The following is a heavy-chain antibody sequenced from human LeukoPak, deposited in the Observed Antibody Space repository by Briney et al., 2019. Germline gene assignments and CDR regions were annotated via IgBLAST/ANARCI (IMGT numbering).Heavy chain of an antibody. Sequence: GGSLRLSCAASGFTFSTYSMNWVRQAPGKGLEWVSYISSSSSTIYYADSVKGRFTISRDNAKNSLYLQMNSLRAEDTAVYYCANDGYYDSSGSNLDYWGQGTLVTVSS. V-gene: IGHV3-48*01. CDR1: GFTFSTYS. CDR2: ISSSSSTI. D-gene: IGHD3-22*01. J-gene: IGHJ4*02. CDR3: ANDGYYDSSGSNLDY.